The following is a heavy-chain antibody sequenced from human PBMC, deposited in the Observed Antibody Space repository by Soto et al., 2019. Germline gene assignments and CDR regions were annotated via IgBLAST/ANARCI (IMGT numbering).Heavy chain of an antibody. CDR3: ARAYYDFWSGYYTAYYYGMDV. CDR2: IIPVFGTA. D-gene: IGHD3-3*01. CDR1: GGTFSSSA. J-gene: IGHJ6*02. V-gene: IGHV1-69*13. Sequence: SVKVSCKASGGTFSSSAISWVRQAPGQGLEWMGGIIPVFGTANYAQKFQGRVTITADESTSTAYMELSSLRSEDTAVYYCARAYYDFWSGYYTAYYYGMDVWGQGTTVTVSS.